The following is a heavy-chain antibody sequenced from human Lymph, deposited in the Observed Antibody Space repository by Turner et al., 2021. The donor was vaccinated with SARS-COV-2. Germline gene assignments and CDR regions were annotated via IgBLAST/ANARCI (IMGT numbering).Heavy chain of an antibody. CDR2: ISYDGSNK. CDR1: GFTFRSYG. CDR3: AKMGGVYCSGGNCYSGRLDY. Sequence: QVQLVESGGGVVQPGRSLRLSCAASGFTFRSYGMHWVRQAQGKGLEWVAVISYDGSNKYYADSVKGRFTISRDNSKNTLFLQMNSLRAEDTAVYYCAKMGGVYCSGGNCYSGRLDYWGQGTLVTVSS. D-gene: IGHD2-15*01. J-gene: IGHJ4*02. V-gene: IGHV3-30*18.